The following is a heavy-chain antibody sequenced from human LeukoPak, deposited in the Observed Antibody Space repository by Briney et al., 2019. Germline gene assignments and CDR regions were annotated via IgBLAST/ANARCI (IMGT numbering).Heavy chain of an antibody. Sequence: PSETLSLTCTVSGYSISSGYYWGWIRQPPGKGLEWIGSIYHSGSTNYNPSLKSRVTISVDTSKNQFSLKLSSVTAADTAVYYCARVRRIVEGPRTTYYYYYYMDVWGKGTTVTVSS. CDR1: GYSISSGYY. CDR3: ARVRRIVEGPRTTYYYYYYMDV. V-gene: IGHV4-38-2*02. J-gene: IGHJ6*03. CDR2: IYHSGST. D-gene: IGHD1-26*01.